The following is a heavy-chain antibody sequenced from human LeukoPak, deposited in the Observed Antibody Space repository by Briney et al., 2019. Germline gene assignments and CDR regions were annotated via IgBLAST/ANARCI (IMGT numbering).Heavy chain of an antibody. CDR1: GGSISSGGYY. CDR3: AREREGPEGVNWFDP. J-gene: IGHJ5*02. CDR2: IYYSGST. Sequence: SQTLSLTCTVSGGSISSGGYYWSWIRQHPGKGLEWIGYIYYSGSTYYNPSLKSRVTISVDTSKNQFSLKLSSVTAADTAVYYCAREREGPEGVNWFDPWGQGTLVTVSS. D-gene: IGHD3-10*01. V-gene: IGHV4-31*03.